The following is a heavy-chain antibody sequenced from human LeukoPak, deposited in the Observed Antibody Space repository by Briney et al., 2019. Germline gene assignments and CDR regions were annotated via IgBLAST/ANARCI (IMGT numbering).Heavy chain of an antibody. CDR1: GFTFSSFT. CDR3: VRAGVYYDNSEYLTLDY. V-gene: IGHV3-30*04. D-gene: IGHD3-22*01. Sequence: PGRSLRLSCAASGFTFSSFTMHWVRQTPGKGLEWLAVISYDGTNKFYADSVKGRFTVSRDNSRNTLYLQIDSLRAEDTAVYYCVRAGVYYDNSEYLTLDYWGQGTLVTVSS. J-gene: IGHJ4*02. CDR2: ISYDGTNK.